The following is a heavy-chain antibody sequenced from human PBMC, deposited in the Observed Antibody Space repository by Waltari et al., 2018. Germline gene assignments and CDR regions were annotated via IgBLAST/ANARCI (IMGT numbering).Heavy chain of an antibody. J-gene: IGHJ2*01. Sequence: QVQLQQWGAGLLKPSETLSLTCAVYGGSFSGYYWSWIRQPPGKGLEWIGEINHSGSTNYNPSRKSRVTISVDTSKNQFSLKLSSVTAADTAVYYCARVTSSGVYWYFDLWAVAPWSLSPQ. CDR2: INHSGST. CDR1: GGSFSGYY. D-gene: IGHD3-3*01. V-gene: IGHV4-34*01. CDR3: ARVTSSGVYWYFDL.